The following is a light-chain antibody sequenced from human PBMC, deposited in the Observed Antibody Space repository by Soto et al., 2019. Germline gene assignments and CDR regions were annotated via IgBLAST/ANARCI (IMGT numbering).Light chain of an antibody. V-gene: IGKV1-33*01. J-gene: IGKJ4*01. Sequence: DIQMTQSPSSLSASVGDRVTVTCRASQSISSYLNWYQEKPGKAPKPLIYDASNLEPGVPSRFSGSASGTDFTFTISSLQPEDIATYYSQQYDNLPLTSGGGTYADIK. CDR3: QQYDNLPLT. CDR2: DAS. CDR1: QSISSY.